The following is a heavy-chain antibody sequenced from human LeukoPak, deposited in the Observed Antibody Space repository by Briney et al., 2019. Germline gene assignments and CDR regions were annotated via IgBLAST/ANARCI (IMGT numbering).Heavy chain of an antibody. D-gene: IGHD5-18*01. Sequence: ASVKVSCKASGDTFSNYAISWVRQAPGQGLEWMGGIIPIFGTANYAQKFQGRVTITADKSTSTAYMELSSLRSEDTAVYYCSGGRYSYGTVVFDYWGQGTLVTVSS. V-gene: IGHV1-69*06. CDR2: IIPIFGTA. J-gene: IGHJ4*02. CDR3: SGGRYSYGTVVFDY. CDR1: GDTFSNYA.